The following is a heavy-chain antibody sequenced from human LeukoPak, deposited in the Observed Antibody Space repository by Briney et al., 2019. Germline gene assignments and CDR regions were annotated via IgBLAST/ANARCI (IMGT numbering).Heavy chain of an antibody. Sequence: ASVKVSCKASGGTFSKNVVGWVRQAPGQGLEWMGGIIPFFDVVSSAQRFQGRVTITADESTSTAYMELSSLRSEDTAVYYCARALVNPTLDSWGQGTLVTVSS. CDR2: IIPFFDVV. D-gene: IGHD3-10*01. J-gene: IGHJ5*01. V-gene: IGHV1-69*01. CDR1: GGTFSKNV. CDR3: ARALVNPTLDS.